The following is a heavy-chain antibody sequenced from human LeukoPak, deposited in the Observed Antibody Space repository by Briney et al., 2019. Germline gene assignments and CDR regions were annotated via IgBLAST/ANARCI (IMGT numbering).Heavy chain of an antibody. D-gene: IGHD3-22*01. CDR1: GGTFSSYT. CDR2: LIPILGIA. CDR3: ARTYYYDSSGYTLDY. J-gene: IGHJ4*02. Sequence: ASVKVSCKASGGTFSSYTISWVRQAPGQGLEWMGRLIPILGIANYAQQFQGRVTITADKSTSTAYMELSSLRSEDTAVYYCARTYYYDSSGYTLDYWGQGTLVTVSS. V-gene: IGHV1-69*02.